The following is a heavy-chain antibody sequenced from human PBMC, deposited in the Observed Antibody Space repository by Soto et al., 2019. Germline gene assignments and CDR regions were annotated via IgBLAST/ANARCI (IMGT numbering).Heavy chain of an antibody. CDR2: IYSGGST. J-gene: IGHJ4*02. Sequence: EVQLVESGGGLVQPGGSLRLSCAASGFTVSSNYMSWVRQAPGKGLEWVSVIYSGGSTYYADSVKGRFTISRDNSKNTLYLQMNSLRAEDTAVYYCARDIXGYSYGYGYWGQGTLVTVSS. D-gene: IGHD5-18*01. CDR1: GFTVSSNY. CDR3: ARDIXGYSYGYGY. V-gene: IGHV3-66*01.